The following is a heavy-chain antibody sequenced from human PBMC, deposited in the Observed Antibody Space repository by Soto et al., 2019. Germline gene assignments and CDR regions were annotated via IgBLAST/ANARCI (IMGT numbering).Heavy chain of an antibody. CDR2: INAGNGNT. CDR1: GYTFTNYA. J-gene: IGHJ6*03. D-gene: IGHD2-2*01. CDR3: ARDGIPYDFYYMDV. Sequence: GASVKVSCKASGYTFTNYAMHWVRQAPGQRLEWMGWINAGNGNTKYSQKFQGRVTITRDTSASTAYMELSSLRSEDTAVYYCARDGIPYDFYYMDVWGKGTTVTVSS. V-gene: IGHV1-3*01.